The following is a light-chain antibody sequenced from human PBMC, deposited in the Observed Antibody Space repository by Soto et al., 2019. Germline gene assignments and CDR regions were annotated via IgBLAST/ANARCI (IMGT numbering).Light chain of an antibody. J-gene: IGKJ4*01. CDR3: QQFFNSTT. Sequence: EIVLTQSPATLSLSPGERVTLSCGASQSLTNNFLAWYQQRPGLAPRLLIFDASTRASGVPDRFSGSGSGTDCTLTISRLEPEDFAVYYCQQFFNSTTCGGGTKVECK. CDR1: QSLTNNF. V-gene: IGKV3D-20*01. CDR2: DAS.